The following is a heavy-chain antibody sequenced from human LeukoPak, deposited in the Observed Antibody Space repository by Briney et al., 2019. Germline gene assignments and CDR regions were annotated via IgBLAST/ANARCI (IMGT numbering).Heavy chain of an antibody. V-gene: IGHV4-39*01. J-gene: IGHJ4*02. Sequence: SQTLSLTCTVSGDSISSSSYYWGWIRQPPGKGLERIGNIYYSGSTYYNPSLRSRLTISLDTSKNQFSLTLSSVTAADTAVYYCARLQYYYDSNGYYSRYYFDYWGQGTVVTVSS. D-gene: IGHD3-22*01. CDR1: GDSISSSSYY. CDR2: IYYSGST. CDR3: ARLQYYYDSNGYYSRYYFDY.